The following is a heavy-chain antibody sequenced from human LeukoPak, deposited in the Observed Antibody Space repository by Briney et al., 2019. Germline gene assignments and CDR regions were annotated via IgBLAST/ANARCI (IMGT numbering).Heavy chain of an antibody. CDR2: INPNSGGT. CDR3: ARDGGGGYSSSGAPVGLQQLATDY. CDR1: GYTFTGYY. V-gene: IGHV1-2*06. Sequence: ASVKVSCKASGYTFTGYYMHWVRQAPGQGLEWMGRINPNSGGTNYAQKFQGRVTMTRDTSISTAYMELIRLRSDDTAVSYRARDGGGGYSSSGAPVGLQQLATDYWGQGTLVTVSS. J-gene: IGHJ4*02. D-gene: IGHD6-6*01.